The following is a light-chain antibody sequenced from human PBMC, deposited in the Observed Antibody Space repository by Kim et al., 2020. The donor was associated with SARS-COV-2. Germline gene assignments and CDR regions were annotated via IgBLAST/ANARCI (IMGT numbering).Light chain of an antibody. Sequence: GQSITISCTGTSGDVGYYNDVSWYQQHPGKAPKPMIYDVSNRPSGVSNRFSGSKSVNTASLTISGLQAEDEADYCCSSYTSSSTWVFGGGTQLTVL. V-gene: IGLV2-14*03. CDR1: SGDVGYYND. CDR3: SSYTSSSTWV. J-gene: IGLJ3*02. CDR2: DVS.